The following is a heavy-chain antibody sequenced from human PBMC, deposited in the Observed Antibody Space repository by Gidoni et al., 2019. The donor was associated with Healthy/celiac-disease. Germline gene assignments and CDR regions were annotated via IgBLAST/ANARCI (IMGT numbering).Heavy chain of an antibody. CDR1: GGSISSYY. CDR3: ARHLPGYSSSWYENMEYYGMDV. Sequence: QVQLQESGPGLVKPAETLSLTCTVSGGSISSYYWSWIRQPPGKGLEWIGYIYYSGGTNYNPSLKRRVTISVDTSKNQFSLKLSSVTAADTAVYYCARHLPGYSSSWYENMEYYGMDVWGQGTTVTVSS. D-gene: IGHD6-13*01. V-gene: IGHV4-59*08. J-gene: IGHJ6*02. CDR2: IYYSGGT.